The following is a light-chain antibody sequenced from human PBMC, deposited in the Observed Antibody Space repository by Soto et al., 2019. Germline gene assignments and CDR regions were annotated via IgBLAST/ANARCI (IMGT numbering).Light chain of an antibody. Sequence: EMVMTQSPATLSVSPGERATLSCRASQNLSRNLAWYQQQPGQAPRLLIFYASTRATGIPARFSGSGSGTDFTLTISSLQSEDFAVYYCQQYDKRPHTFGQGTKLEIK. J-gene: IGKJ2*01. CDR3: QQYDKRPHT. V-gene: IGKV3-15*01. CDR2: YAS. CDR1: QNLSRN.